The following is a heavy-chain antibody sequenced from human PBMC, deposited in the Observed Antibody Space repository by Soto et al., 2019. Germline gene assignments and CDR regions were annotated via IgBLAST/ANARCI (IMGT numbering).Heavy chain of an antibody. J-gene: IGHJ3*01. D-gene: IGHD2-2*01. CDR3: AHTIVVVPTAHDAFDF. Sequence: QITLKESGPTLVKPTQTLTLTCTFSGFSLSSIGVGVGWLNQPPGTPLEWLGILYWDDDKHYSPSLKSRISIAKDTSKDQVVLTLTNMDPVDTATYYCAHTIVVVPTAHDAFDFWGQGTRVTVSS. V-gene: IGHV2-5*02. CDR2: LYWDDDK. CDR1: GFSLSSIGVG.